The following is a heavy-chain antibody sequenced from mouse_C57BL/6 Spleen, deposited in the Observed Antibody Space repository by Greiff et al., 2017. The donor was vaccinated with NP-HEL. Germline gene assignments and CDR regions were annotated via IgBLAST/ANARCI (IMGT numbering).Heavy chain of an antibody. CDR1: GYTFTSYW. J-gene: IGHJ1*03. D-gene: IGHD1-1*01. CDR2: IYPGSGST. Sequence: QVQLQQPGAELVKPGASVKMSCKASGYTFTSYWITWVKQRPGQGLEWIGDIYPGSGSTNYNEKFKSKATLTVDTSSSTAYMQLSSLTPEDSAVYYCARYYGSSPGYFDVWGTGTTVTVSS. V-gene: IGHV1-55*01. CDR3: ARYYGSSPGYFDV.